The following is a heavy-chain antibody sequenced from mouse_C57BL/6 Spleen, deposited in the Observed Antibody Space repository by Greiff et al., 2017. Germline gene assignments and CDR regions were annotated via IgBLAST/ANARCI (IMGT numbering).Heavy chain of an antibody. Sequence: EVKLVESEGGLVQPGSSMKLSCTASGFTFSDYYMAWVRQVPEKGLEWVANINYDGSSTYYLDSLKSRFIISRDNAKNILYLQMSSLKSEDTATYYCARGTGLFAYWGQGTLVTVSA. V-gene: IGHV5-16*01. CDR3: ARGTGLFAY. J-gene: IGHJ3*01. CDR1: GFTFSDYY. D-gene: IGHD3-1*01. CDR2: INYDGSST.